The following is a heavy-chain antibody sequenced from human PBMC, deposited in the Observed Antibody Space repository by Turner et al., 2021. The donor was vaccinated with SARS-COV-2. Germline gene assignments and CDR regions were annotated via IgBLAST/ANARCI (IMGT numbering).Heavy chain of an antibody. CDR3: AKQQGLYSNPMYYFDY. V-gene: IGHV3-30*18. D-gene: IGHD4-4*01. J-gene: IGHJ4*02. Sequence: QVHLVESGGGVVQPGQSLRLSCAASGFTFSSYGMHWVRQAPGKGLEWGAVTSYDGSNKYYADSVKGRFTISRDNSKNTLYLQMNSLRAEDTAVYYCAKQQGLYSNPMYYFDYWGQGTLVTVSS. CDR1: GFTFSSYG. CDR2: TSYDGSNK.